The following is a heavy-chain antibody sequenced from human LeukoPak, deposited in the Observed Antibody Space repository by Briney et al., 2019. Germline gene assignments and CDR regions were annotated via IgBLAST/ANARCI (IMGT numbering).Heavy chain of an antibody. J-gene: IGHJ3*01. CDR1: GFTFSSYW. D-gene: IGHD2-21*01. Sequence: GRSLRLSCAASGFTFSSYWMHWVRQAPGKGPVWVSRLNGDGTSTSYADSVKGRFTISRDNAKSTLYLQMNSLRVEDTAVYYCARTQLLPDDVLDFWGQGTMVTVSS. CDR3: ARTQLLPDDVLDF. V-gene: IGHV3-74*01. CDR2: LNGDGTST.